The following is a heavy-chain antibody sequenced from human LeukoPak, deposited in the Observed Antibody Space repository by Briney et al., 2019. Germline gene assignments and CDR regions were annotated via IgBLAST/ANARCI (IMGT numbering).Heavy chain of an antibody. J-gene: IGHJ4*02. CDR1: GGSISSSSYY. D-gene: IGHD5-24*01. V-gene: IGHV4-39*01. CDR3: ARSCGEMATITYDY. Sequence: SETLSLTRTVSGGSISSSSYYWGWLRQPPGKGLEWIGSIYYSGSTYYNPSLKSRVTISVDTSKNQFSLKLSSVTAADTAVYYCARSCGEMATITYDYWGQGTLVTVSS. CDR2: IYYSGST.